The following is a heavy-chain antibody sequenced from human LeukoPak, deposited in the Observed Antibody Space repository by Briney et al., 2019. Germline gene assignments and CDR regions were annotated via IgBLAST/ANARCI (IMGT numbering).Heavy chain of an antibody. D-gene: IGHD4-17*01. CDR1: GLTFSTYG. CDR3: AREVTNDAFDI. Sequence: GGSLRLSCAASGLTFSTYGMHWVRQAPGKGLEGVAFIWYYGSNKYYADSVKGRFTISRDNSKNTLFLQMNSLRAEDTAVYYCAREVTNDAFDIWGQGTKVTVSS. J-gene: IGHJ3*02. V-gene: IGHV3-33*01. CDR2: IWYYGSNK.